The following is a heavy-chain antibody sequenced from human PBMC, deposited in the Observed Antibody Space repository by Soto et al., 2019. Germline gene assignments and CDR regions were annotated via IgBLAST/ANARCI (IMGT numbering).Heavy chain of an antibody. CDR1: GFTFRSYS. Sequence: GGSLRLSCAASGFTFRSYSMNWVRQAPGKGLEWVSSISSSSSYIYYADSVKGRFTISRDNAKNSLYLQMNSLRAEDTAVYYCARGVGCSSTSCQIRQYYYYYYYMDVWGKGTTVTVSS. CDR3: ARGVGCSSTSCQIRQYYYYYYYMDV. V-gene: IGHV3-21*01. CDR2: ISSSSSYI. D-gene: IGHD2-2*01. J-gene: IGHJ6*03.